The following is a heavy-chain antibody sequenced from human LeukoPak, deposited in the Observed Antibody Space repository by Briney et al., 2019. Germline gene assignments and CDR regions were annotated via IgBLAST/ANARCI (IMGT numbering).Heavy chain of an antibody. V-gene: IGHV3-74*01. D-gene: IGHD6-19*01. J-gene: IGHJ4*02. CDR2: INSDGSST. CDR1: GFTFSTYW. CDR3: ARDPVAGAAQFDY. Sequence: GGSLRLSCAASGFTFSTYWMHWVRQAPGKGLVWVSRINSDGSSTSYADSVKGRFTISRDNAKNTLYLQMNSLRAEDTAVYYCARDPVAGAAQFDYWGQGTLVTVSS.